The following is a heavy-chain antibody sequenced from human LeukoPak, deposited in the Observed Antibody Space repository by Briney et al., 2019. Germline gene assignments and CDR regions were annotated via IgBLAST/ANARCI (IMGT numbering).Heavy chain of an antibody. CDR1: GGSFSGYY. V-gene: IGHV4-34*01. CDR3: ARSQAQLFNSYFDL. CDR2: INHSGST. Sequence: RTSETLSLTCAVYGGSFSGYYWSWIRQPPGKGLEWIGEINHSGSTNYNPFLKSRVTISVDTSKNQFSLKLSSVTAADTAVYYCARSQAQLFNSYFDLWGRGTPVTVSS. D-gene: IGHD4-23*01. J-gene: IGHJ2*01.